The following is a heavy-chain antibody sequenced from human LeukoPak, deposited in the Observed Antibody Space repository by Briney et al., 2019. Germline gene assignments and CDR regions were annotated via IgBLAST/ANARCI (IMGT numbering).Heavy chain of an antibody. CDR1: GFTFSSYG. Sequence: GGSLRLSFAASGFTFSSYGMHGVRQAPGKGLEWVAVISYDGSNKYYADSVKGRFTISRDNSKNTLYLQMNSLRAEDTAVYYCAKDLYSSGTGLFDYWGQGTLVTVSS. CDR3: AKDLYSSGTGLFDY. D-gene: IGHD3-22*01. V-gene: IGHV3-30*18. CDR2: ISYDGSNK. J-gene: IGHJ4*02.